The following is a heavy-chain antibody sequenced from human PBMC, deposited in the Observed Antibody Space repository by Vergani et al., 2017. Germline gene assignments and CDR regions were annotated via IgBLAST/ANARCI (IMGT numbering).Heavy chain of an antibody. J-gene: IGHJ4*02. CDR2: IYYRGST. CDR3: ARRGRYGGNYDY. CDR1: GGSISSSSYY. D-gene: IGHD4-23*01. V-gene: IGHV4-39*01. Sequence: QLQLQESGPGLVKPSETLSLTCTVSGGSISSSSYYWGWIRQPPGKGLEWIGSIYYRGSTYYNPSLKRRVTISVDTSKNQFSLKLSSVTAADTAVYYCARRGRYGGNYDYWGQGTLVTVSS.